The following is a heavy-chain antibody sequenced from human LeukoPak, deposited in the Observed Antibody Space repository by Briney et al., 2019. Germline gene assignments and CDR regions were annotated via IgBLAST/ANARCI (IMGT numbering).Heavy chain of an antibody. CDR3: ARDNLWLDLYYMDV. CDR1: GFTFSNLW. V-gene: IGHV3-7*01. Sequence: PGGSLRLSCLASGFTFSNLWRSWVRQAPGKGLEWVASIKQDGSEKYYVDSVKGRFTISRDNAKSSLFLQMISLRAEATAVYYCARDNLWLDLYYMDVWGKGTTVTISS. J-gene: IGHJ6*03. CDR2: IKQDGSEK. D-gene: IGHD5-18*01.